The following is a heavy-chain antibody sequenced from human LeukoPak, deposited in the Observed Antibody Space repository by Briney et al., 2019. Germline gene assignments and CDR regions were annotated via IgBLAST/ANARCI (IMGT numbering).Heavy chain of an antibody. CDR3: AKDLAALVVVRGVTHDY. J-gene: IGHJ4*02. CDR2: IWRGDGT. CDR1: GFTVSSNY. V-gene: IGHV3-53*01. D-gene: IGHD3-10*01. Sequence: PGGSLRLSCAASGFTVSSNYMSWVRQAPGKGLEWVSVIWRGDGTYYADSVKGRFTISRDNSKNTLYLQMNSLRAEDTAVYYCAKDLAALVVVRGVTHDYWGQGTLVTVSS.